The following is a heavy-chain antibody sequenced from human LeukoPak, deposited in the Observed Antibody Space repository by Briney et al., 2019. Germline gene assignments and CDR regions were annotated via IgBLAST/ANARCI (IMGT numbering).Heavy chain of an antibody. CDR3: ARDFTMVRGAPFDY. CDR1: GFTFSSYS. V-gene: IGHV3-21*01. CDR2: ISSSSSYI. D-gene: IGHD3-10*01. Sequence: GGALRLSCAASGFTFSSYSMNWVRQAPGKGLEWVSSISSSSSYIYYADSVQGRFTISRDNAKNSLYLQMNSLRAEDTAVYYCARDFTMVRGAPFDYWGQGTLVTVSS. J-gene: IGHJ4*02.